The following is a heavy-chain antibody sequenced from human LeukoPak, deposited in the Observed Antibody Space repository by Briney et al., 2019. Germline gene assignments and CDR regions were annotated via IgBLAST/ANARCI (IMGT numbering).Heavy chain of an antibody. D-gene: IGHD3-10*01. V-gene: IGHV3-30*18. CDR1: GFTFSRYG. CDR3: TKEGLGSGSPFPGWFDP. Sequence: GGALRLSCAAPGFTFSRYGMHLVRQAPGEGREWVGVISNEASTQYYADSVKGRFTIYRDNPMNLLHMQMDSLRSEATAVYYCTKEGLGSGSPFPGWFDPWGQGTLVTVSS. CDR2: ISNEASTQ. J-gene: IGHJ5*02.